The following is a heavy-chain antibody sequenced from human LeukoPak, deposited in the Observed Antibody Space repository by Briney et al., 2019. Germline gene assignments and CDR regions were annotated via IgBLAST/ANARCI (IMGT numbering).Heavy chain of an antibody. D-gene: IGHD3-10*01. V-gene: IGHV1-69*13. Sequence: SVKVSCKASGGIFSSYVISWVRQAPGQGLEWMGEIIPIFGTANYAQKFQGRVTITADESTSTAYMELSSLRSEDTAVYYCARDRSLWFGELFLFDYWGQGTLVTVSS. J-gene: IGHJ4*02. CDR2: IIPIFGTA. CDR3: ARDRSLWFGELFLFDY. CDR1: GGIFSSYV.